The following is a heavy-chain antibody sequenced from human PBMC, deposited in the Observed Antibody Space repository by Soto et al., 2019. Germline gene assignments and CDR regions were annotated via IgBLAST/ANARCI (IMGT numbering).Heavy chain of an antibody. CDR2: ISGSGGST. Sequence: EVQLLESGGGLVQPGGSLRLSCAASGFSFSSYAMSWVRHAPGKGLEWVTAISGSGGSTYYADSVKGRFTISRHNSKNTLYLQMNSLRAEDTAVYYCAKSQGSYYFDYWGQGTLVTVSS. CDR3: AKSQGSYYFDY. D-gene: IGHD1-26*01. J-gene: IGHJ4*02. V-gene: IGHV3-23*01. CDR1: GFSFSSYA.